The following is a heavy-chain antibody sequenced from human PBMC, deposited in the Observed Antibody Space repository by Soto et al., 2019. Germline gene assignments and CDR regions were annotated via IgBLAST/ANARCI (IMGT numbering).Heavy chain of an antibody. D-gene: IGHD3-22*01. CDR3: ARASQMVINPYYYPMDV. CDR2: ISPHTGGT. CDR1: GYTFNRYY. J-gene: IGHJ6*02. Sequence: ASVKVSCKASGYTFNRYYMHWVRQAPGPGLEWMGWISPHTGGTTYAQKFQGRVTMTRDTSVRTAFMELSRLGSDDTAVYSCARASQMVINPYYYPMDVWGQGTTVTGSS. V-gene: IGHV1-2*02.